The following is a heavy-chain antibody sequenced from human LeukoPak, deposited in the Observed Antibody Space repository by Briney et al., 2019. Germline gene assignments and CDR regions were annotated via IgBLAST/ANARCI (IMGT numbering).Heavy chain of an antibody. CDR2: INPNSGGT. J-gene: IGHJ3*01. CDR3: ARPKHDYGDYRDAFDL. D-gene: IGHD4-17*01. CDR1: GYTFTGYY. Sequence: GASVKVSCKASGYTFTGYYMHWVRQAPGQGLEWMGRINPNSGGTNYAQKFQGRVTMTTDTSTSTAYMELRSLRSDDTAVYYCARPKHDYGDYRDAFDLWGQGTVVTVSS. V-gene: IGHV1-2*06.